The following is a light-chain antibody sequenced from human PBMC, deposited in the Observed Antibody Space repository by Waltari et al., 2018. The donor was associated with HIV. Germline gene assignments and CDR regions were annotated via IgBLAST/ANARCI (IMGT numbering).Light chain of an antibody. CDR2: DAS. CDR3: QQRGDWPLT. J-gene: IGKJ4*01. Sequence: EIVLTQSPVTLSLSPGERATLSCRASPSISNYLAWYQQMPGQAPKLLIYDASNRATGSPARFSGSGSGSDFTLTISSLEPEDFAVYYCQQRGDWPLTFGGGTKVEIK. CDR1: PSISNY. V-gene: IGKV3-11*01.